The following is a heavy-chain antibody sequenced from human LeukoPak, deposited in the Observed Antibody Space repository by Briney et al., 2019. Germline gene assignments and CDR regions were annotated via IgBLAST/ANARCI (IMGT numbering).Heavy chain of an antibody. CDR3: ARSYDFWSGYSQSFDY. Sequence: GASVKVSCKASGYTFTSYYMHWVRQAPGQGLEWMGIINPSGGSTSYAQKFQGRVTMTRDTSTSTVYMELSSLRSVDTAVYYCARSYDFWSGYSQSFDYWGQGTLVTVSS. CDR2: INPSGGST. V-gene: IGHV1-46*01. CDR1: GYTFTSYY. D-gene: IGHD3-3*01. J-gene: IGHJ4*02.